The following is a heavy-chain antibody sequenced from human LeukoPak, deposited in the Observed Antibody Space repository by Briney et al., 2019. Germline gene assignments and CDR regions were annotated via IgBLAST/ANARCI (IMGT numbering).Heavy chain of an antibody. CDR3: ASSKDHYFHR. J-gene: IGHJ4*02. CDR2: IHQDAGEK. Sequence: GGSLSLSCAASGFTFSDSWMTWVRQTPGKGLQWVASIHQDAGEKQYVDSVRGRFTISRDNAKNSLYLQMNSLRVEDTAVYYCASSKDHYFHRWGQGTLDTVSS. CDR1: GFTFSDSW. V-gene: IGHV3-7*05.